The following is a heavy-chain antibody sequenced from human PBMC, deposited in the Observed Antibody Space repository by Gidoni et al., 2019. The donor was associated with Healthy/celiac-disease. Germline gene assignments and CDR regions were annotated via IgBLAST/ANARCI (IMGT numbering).Heavy chain of an antibody. CDR1: GFTFSSYW. CDR3: ARSGSYSYYYYYYYMDV. CDR2: IKQDGSEK. D-gene: IGHD1-26*01. J-gene: IGHJ6*03. Sequence: EVQLVESGGGLVQPGGSLRLSCAASGFTFSSYWMSWVRQAPGKGLEWVANIKQDGSEKYYVDSVKGRFTISRDNAKNSLYLQMNSLRAEDTAVYYCARSGSYSYYYYYYYMDVWGKGTTVTVSS. V-gene: IGHV3-7*03.